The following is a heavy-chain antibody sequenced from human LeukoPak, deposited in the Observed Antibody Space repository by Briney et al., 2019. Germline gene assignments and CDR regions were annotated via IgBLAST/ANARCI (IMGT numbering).Heavy chain of an antibody. CDR3: ARERLYYYDSSGYTFFDY. J-gene: IGHJ4*02. V-gene: IGHV3-30-3*01. Sequence: GRSLRLSCAAPGFTFSSYAMHWVRQAPGKGLEWVAVISYDGSNKYYPDSVKGRFTISRDNSKNTLYLQMNSLRAEDTAVYYCARERLYYYDSSGYTFFDYWGQGTLVTVSS. CDR2: ISYDGSNK. D-gene: IGHD3-22*01. CDR1: GFTFSSYA.